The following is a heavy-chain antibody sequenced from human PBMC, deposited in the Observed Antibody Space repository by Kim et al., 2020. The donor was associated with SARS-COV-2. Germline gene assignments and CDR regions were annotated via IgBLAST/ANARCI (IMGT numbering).Heavy chain of an antibody. CDR1: GFTFSSYW. CDR3: ARDSRGIAAAATPYDY. J-gene: IGHJ4*01. V-gene: IGHV3-7*03. Sequence: GGSLRLSCAASGFTFSSYWMNWVRQAPGKGLEWVANIRPGGGDKYYVDSVEDRFTISRDNSKNSLYLQMNSLRAEDTAVYYCARDSRGIAAAATPYDYWGHETPVTLSS. CDR2: IRPGGGDK. D-gene: IGHD6-13*01.